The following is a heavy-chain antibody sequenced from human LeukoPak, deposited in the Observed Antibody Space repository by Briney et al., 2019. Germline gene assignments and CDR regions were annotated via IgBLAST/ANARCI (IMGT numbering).Heavy chain of an antibody. CDR2: IYYGGST. J-gene: IGHJ4*02. V-gene: IGHV4-59*08. CDR3: ARLNSSLVYFDY. D-gene: IGHD6-6*01. Sequence: SETLSLTCTVSGGSISSYYWSWIRQPPGKGLEWIGYIYYGGSTNYNPSLKSRVTISVDTSKNQFSLKLSSVTAADTAVYYCARLNSSLVYFDYWGQGTLVTVSS. CDR1: GGSISSYY.